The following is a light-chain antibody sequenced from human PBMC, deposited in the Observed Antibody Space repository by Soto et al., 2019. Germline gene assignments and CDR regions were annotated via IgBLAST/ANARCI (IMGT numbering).Light chain of an antibody. J-gene: IGKJ2*01. CDR2: GAS. Sequence: EIVVTQSPGTLSLSPGERATLSCRASQSVSSSYLAWYQQKPGRAPTLLIYGASTRATGIPDRFSGSGSGTDFTLTISRLEPADFAVYYCQQYGSSPPYTFGQGTK. V-gene: IGKV3-20*01. CDR1: QSVSSSY. CDR3: QQYGSSPPYT.